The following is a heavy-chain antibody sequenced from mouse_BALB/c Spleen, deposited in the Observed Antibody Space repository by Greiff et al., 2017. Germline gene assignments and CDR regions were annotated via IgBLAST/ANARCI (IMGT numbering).Heavy chain of an antibody. D-gene: IGHD2-3*01. CDR2: ISSGSSTI. CDR1: GFTFSSFG. CDR3: ARSGDGYYVNYAMDY. J-gene: IGHJ4*01. Sequence: EVQGVESGGGLVQPGGSRKLSCAASGFTFSSFGMHWVRQAPEKGLEWVAYISSGSSTIYYADTVKGRFTISRDNPKNTLFLQMTSLRSEDTAMYYCARSGDGYYVNYAMDYWGQGTSVTVSS. V-gene: IGHV5-17*02.